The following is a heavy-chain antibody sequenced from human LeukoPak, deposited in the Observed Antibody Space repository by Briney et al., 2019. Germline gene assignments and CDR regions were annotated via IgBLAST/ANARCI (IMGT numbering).Heavy chain of an antibody. CDR1: GYTFTSYY. J-gene: IGHJ4*02. CDR2: INPSGGST. D-gene: IGHD3-16*02. CDR3: ARDLRVVESMITFGGVIAH. V-gene: IGHV1-46*01. Sequence: ASVKVSCKASGYTFTSYYMHWARQAPGQGLEWMGIINPSGGSTSYAQKFQGRVTMTRDTSTSTVYMELSSLRSEDTAVYYCARDLRVVESMITFGGVIAHWGQGTLVTVSS.